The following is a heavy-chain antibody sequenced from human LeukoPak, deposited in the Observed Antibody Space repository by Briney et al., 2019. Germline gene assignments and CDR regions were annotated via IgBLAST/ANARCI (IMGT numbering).Heavy chain of an antibody. CDR2: IYHSGST. Sequence: NPSETLSLTCAVSGGSISSGGYSWSWIRQPPGKGLEWIGYIYHSGSTNYNPSLKSRVTISVDTSKNQFSLKLSSVTAADTAVYYCASAKKISIAAAGRPSPFDPWGQGTLVTVSS. D-gene: IGHD6-13*01. J-gene: IGHJ5*02. CDR1: GGSISSGGYS. V-gene: IGHV4-30-2*01. CDR3: ASAKKISIAAAGRPSPFDP.